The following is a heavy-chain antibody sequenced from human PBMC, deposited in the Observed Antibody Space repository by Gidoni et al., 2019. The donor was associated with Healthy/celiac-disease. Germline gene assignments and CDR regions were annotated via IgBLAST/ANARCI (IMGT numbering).Heavy chain of an antibody. J-gene: IGHJ4*02. CDR1: GGSISSSNW. CDR2: IYHSGST. Sequence: QVQLQESGPGLVKPSGTLYLTCAVSGGSISSSNWWSWVRQPPGKGLEWIGKIYHSGSTNYNPSLKSRVTISVDKSKNQFSLKRSSVTAADTAVYYWAREGVGNYYDSSGYYLDYWGQGTLVTVSS. V-gene: IGHV4-4*02. D-gene: IGHD3-22*01. CDR3: AREGVGNYYDSSGYYLDY.